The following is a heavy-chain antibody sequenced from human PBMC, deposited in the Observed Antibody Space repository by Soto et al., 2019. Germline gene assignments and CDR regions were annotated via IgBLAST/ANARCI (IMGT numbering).Heavy chain of an antibody. CDR3: AGGQGAGSSTSCYAT. J-gene: IGHJ4*02. D-gene: IGHD2-2*01. CDR2: LIPIFGTA. Sequence: QVQLVQSGAEVKKPGSSAKVSCKASGGTFSSYAISWVRQASRQGLEWMRGLIPIFGTANYAQKFQGRVTITADEPTSTAYEELSSLRSEDTAVYYCAGGQGAGSSTSCYATWGQGALVTVSS. V-gene: IGHV1-69*01. CDR1: GGTFSSYA.